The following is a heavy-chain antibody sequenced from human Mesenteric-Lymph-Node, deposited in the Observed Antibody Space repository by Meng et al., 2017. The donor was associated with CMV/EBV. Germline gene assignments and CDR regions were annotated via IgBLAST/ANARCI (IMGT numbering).Heavy chain of an antibody. Sequence: SLKISCVASGFIFDDYAMHWVRQGPGKGLEWVAGISWSGDSSDYADSVKGRVTISRDNAKNSLYLEMNSLRGEDTAFYYCTKDASGSYYEFQHWGQGTLVTVSS. CDR3: TKDASGSYYEFQH. D-gene: IGHD3-10*01. V-gene: IGHV3-9*01. CDR2: ISWSGDSS. CDR1: GFIFDDYA. J-gene: IGHJ4*02.